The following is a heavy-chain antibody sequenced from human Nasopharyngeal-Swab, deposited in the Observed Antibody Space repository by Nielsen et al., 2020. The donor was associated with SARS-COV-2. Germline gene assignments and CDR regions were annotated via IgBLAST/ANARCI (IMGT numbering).Heavy chain of an antibody. V-gene: IGHV3-23*01. CDR3: AKSRGDTTMAHYYYYLDV. Sequence: GRSLRISCAVSGLPFNNYAVTWVRQAPGKGLEWVSIISSSGTDTYYADYVKGRFTISRDNSKNTLYLQMNSLRAEDSAIYYCAKSRGDTTMAHYYYYLDVWGKGTTVTVSS. CDR2: ISSSGTDT. CDR1: GLPFNNYA. J-gene: IGHJ6*03. D-gene: IGHD5-24*01.